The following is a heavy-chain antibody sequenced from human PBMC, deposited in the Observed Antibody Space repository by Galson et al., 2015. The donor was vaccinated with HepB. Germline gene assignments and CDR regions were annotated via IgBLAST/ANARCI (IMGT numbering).Heavy chain of an antibody. CDR3: TRRGGDFWSGTGSMDV. CDR2: IRSKPNSYAT. Sequence: SLRLSCAASGFTFSGSAMHWVRQASGKGLEWVGRIRSKPNSYATAYAASVKGRFTISRGDSKNTAYLQMNSLKAEDTAVYYCTRRGGDFWSGTGSMDVWGKGTTVTVSS. J-gene: IGHJ6*03. D-gene: IGHD3-3*01. V-gene: IGHV3-73*01. CDR1: GFTFSGSA.